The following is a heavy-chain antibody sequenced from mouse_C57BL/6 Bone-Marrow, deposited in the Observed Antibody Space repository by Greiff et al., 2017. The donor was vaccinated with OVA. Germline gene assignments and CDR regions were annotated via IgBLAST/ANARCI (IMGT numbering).Heavy chain of an antibody. Sequence: EVQRVESGGGLVQSGRSLRLSCATSGFTFSDFYMEWVRQAPGKGLEWIAASRNKANDYTTEYSASVKGRFIVSRDTCQSSLYLQMNALRAEDTAIYYCARDAGYYGSSCYWYFDVWGTGTTVTVSA. D-gene: IGHD1-1*01. J-gene: IGHJ1*03. V-gene: IGHV7-1*01. CDR3: ARDAGYYGSSCYWYFDV. CDR2: SRNKANDYTT. CDR1: GFTFSDFY.